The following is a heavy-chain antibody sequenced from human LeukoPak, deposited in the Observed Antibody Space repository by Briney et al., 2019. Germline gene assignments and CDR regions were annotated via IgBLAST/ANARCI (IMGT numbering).Heavy chain of an antibody. D-gene: IGHD1-1*01. CDR1: GYTFTSYG. V-gene: IGHV1-18*01. Sequence: ASVTVSCTASGYTFTSYGISWVRQAPGQGLEWMGWISAYNGNTNYAQKLQGRVTMTTDTSTSTAYMELRSLRSDDTAVYYCAKDFRKAVGTYYFDYWGQGTLVTVSS. CDR3: AKDFRKAVGTYYFDY. J-gene: IGHJ4*02. CDR2: ISAYNGNT.